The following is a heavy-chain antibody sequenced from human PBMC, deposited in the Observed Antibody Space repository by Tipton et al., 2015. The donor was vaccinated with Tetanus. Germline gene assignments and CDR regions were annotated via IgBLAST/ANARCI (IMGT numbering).Heavy chain of an antibody. D-gene: IGHD1-20*01. Sequence: SLRLSCAASGFTFRRYGMHWFRQAPGKGLEWVAGLSDDGTYKDYVDSLKGRYTISRDNSKSTLYLQMNSLRSEDTAVYYCARAGGGGRRINGPAGIDYWGQGTLVTVSS. J-gene: IGHJ4*02. CDR3: ARAGGGGRRINGPAGIDY. V-gene: IGHV3-30*03. CDR2: LSDDGTYK. CDR1: GFTFRRYG.